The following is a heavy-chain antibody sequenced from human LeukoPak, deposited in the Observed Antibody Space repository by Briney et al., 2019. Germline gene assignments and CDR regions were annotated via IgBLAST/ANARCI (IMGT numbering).Heavy chain of an antibody. V-gene: IGHV4-59*01. D-gene: IGHD3-22*01. CDR1: GDSISTYY. CDR2: IYYRVTS. CDR3: ARGPYDSSGYFYYYYYMDV. J-gene: IGHJ6*03. Sequence: PSETLSLTCTVSGDSISTYYWSWIRQPPGKGLEWIGYIYYRVTSDYNPSLKSRVTISVDTSKNQFSLKLSSVTAADTAVYYCARGPYDSSGYFYYYYYMDVWGKGTTVTISS.